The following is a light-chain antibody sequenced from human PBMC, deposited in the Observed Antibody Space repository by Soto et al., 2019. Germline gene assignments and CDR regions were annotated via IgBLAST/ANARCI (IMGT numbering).Light chain of an antibody. CDR2: DAS. CDR3: QQRSNWPPIA. V-gene: IGKV3-11*01. CDR1: QSVSSN. Sequence: EIVMTQSPSTLSVSPGERATLSCRASQSVSSNLAWYQQKPGQAPRLLIYDASNRATGIPARFSGSGSGTDFTLTISSLVPEDFAVYYCQQRSNWPPIAFGQGTRLENK. J-gene: IGKJ5*01.